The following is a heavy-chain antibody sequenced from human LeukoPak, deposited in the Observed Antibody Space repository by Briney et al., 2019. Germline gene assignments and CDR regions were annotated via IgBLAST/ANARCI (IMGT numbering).Heavy chain of an antibody. CDR1: GFTFSSYA. V-gene: IGHV3-23*01. Sequence: QSGGSLRLSCAASGFTFSSYAMSWVRQAPGKGLEWVSAISGSGGSTYYADSVKGRFTISRDNSKNTLYLQMNSLRAEDTAVYYCAISPTHGSGSYYKGNYFDYWGQGTLVTVYS. CDR2: ISGSGGST. D-gene: IGHD3-10*01. J-gene: IGHJ4*02. CDR3: AISPTHGSGSYYKGNYFDY.